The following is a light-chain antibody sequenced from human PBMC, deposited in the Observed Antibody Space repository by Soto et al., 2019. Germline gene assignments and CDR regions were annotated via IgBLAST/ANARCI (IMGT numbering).Light chain of an antibody. Sequence: QSALTQPRSVSGSPGQSVTISCTGTSSDVGRYDYVSWYQSHPDKAPRLVIYDVSKRPSGVPDRFSGSKSGNTASLTISGLQADHGADYYCCSYAGGNTWVFGGGTKVTVL. CDR2: DVS. CDR3: CSYAGGNTWV. CDR1: SSDVGRYDY. V-gene: IGLV2-11*01. J-gene: IGLJ3*02.